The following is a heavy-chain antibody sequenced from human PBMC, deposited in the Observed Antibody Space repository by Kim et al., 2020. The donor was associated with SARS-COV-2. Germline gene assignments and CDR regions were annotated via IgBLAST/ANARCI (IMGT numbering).Heavy chain of an antibody. J-gene: IGHJ4*02. CDR3: AKEGIAAAGTLGY. Sequence: YADSVKGRFTISRDNAKNSLYLQMNSLRAEDTALYYCAKEGIAAAGTLGYWGQGTLVTVSS. V-gene: IGHV3-9*01. D-gene: IGHD6-13*01.